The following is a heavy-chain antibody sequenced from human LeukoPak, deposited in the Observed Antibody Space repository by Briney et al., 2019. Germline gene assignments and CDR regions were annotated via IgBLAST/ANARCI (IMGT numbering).Heavy chain of an antibody. V-gene: IGHV4-61*02. J-gene: IGHJ4*02. CDR2: IYKSGGT. Sequence: SQTLSLTCSVSGGSLSSGSYFWRWIRQPAGKGLEWVGRIYKSGGTEYNPSLKGRVSMSIDTSKNQFSLNLGSMTAADTAVYYCAGDSSTEIRGIIFDYWGQGALVTVSS. CDR1: GGSLSSGSYF. D-gene: IGHD3-10*01. CDR3: AGDSSTEIRGIIFDY.